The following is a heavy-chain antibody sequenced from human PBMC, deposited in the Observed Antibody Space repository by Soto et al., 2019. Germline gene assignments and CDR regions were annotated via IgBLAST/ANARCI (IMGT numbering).Heavy chain of an antibody. D-gene: IGHD2-15*01. J-gene: IGHJ4*02. CDR2: IRGSAGST. V-gene: IGHV3-23*01. CDR1: GFTFSSYA. CDR3: AKDCSGGSCFDY. Sequence: GGSLRLSCAASGFTFSSYAMSWVRQAPGKGLEWVSAIRGSAGSTFYADSVKGRFTISRDNSKNTLYLQMNSLRAEDTAVYYCAKDCSGGSCFDYWGQGTLVTVSS.